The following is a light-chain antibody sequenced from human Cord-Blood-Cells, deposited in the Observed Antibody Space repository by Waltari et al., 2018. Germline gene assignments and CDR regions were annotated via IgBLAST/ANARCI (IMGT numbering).Light chain of an antibody. Sequence: AIHSNHPPSSLSSSVGDRVTITCRASQGISSALAWYQQKPGKAPKVLIDDASSLESGVPSRFSGSGSGTDFTLTSSSLQPEDFATYYCQQFNSYPLTFGGGTKVEIK. CDR2: DAS. J-gene: IGKJ4*01. CDR3: QQFNSYPLT. V-gene: IGKV1-13*02. CDR1: QGISSA.